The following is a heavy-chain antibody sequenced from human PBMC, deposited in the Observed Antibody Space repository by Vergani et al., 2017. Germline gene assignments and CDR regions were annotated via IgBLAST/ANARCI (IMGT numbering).Heavy chain of an antibody. CDR2: ISAYNGNT. CDR1: GYTFTSYG. J-gene: IGHJ4*02. CDR3: AGEGRVLEMATISHFDY. Sequence: QVQLVQSGAEVKKPGASVKVSCKASGYTFTSYGISWVRQAPGQGLEWMGWISAYNGNTNYAQKLQGRVTMTTDTSTGTAYMELRSLRSDDTAVYYCAGEGRVLEMATISHFDYWGQGTLVTVSS. D-gene: IGHD5-24*01. V-gene: IGHV1-18*01.